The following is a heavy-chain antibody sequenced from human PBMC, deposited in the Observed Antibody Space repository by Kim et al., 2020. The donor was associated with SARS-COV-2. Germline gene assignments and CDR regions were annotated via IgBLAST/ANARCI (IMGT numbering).Heavy chain of an antibody. D-gene: IGHD3-22*01. Sequence: SVKGRLTRSRDNAKNSLYLQMNSLRTGDTALYYCAKVIGTYSSVYYYGMDVWGQGTTVTVSS. V-gene: IGHV3-9*01. J-gene: IGHJ6*02. CDR3: AKVIGTYSSVYYYGMDV.